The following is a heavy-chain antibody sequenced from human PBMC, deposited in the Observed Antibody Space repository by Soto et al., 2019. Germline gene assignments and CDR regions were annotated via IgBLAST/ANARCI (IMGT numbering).Heavy chain of an antibody. CDR2: IWYDGSNK. CDR1: GFTFSSYG. V-gene: IGHV3-33*01. D-gene: IGHD3-9*01. CDR3: ARGERYFDWLLPHDAVDI. J-gene: IGHJ3*02. Sequence: QVQLVESGGGVVQPGRSLRLSCAASGFTFSSYGMHWVRQAPGKGLEGVAVIWYDGSNKYYADSVKGRFTISRDNSKNTLQLQMNSLRAEDTAVYYCARGERYFDWLLPHDAVDIWGQGTRVTVSS.